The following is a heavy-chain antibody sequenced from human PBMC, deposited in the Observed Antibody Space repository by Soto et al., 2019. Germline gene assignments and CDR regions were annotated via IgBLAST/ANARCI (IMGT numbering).Heavy chain of an antibody. CDR2: MNPNSGNT. V-gene: IGHV1-8*01. J-gene: IGHJ4*02. D-gene: IGHD3-16*02. Sequence: QVQLVQSGAEVKKPGASVKVSCKASGYTFTSYDINWVRQATGQGLEWMGWMNPNSGNTGYAQKFQGRVTMTMNTAISTAYMELSSLRSEDTAVYYCASSRYDYIWGSYLFDYWGQGTLVTVSS. CDR3: ASSRYDYIWGSYLFDY. CDR1: GYTFTSYD.